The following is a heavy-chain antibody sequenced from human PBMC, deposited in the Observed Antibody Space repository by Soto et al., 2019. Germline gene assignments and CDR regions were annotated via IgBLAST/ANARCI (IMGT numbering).Heavy chain of an antibody. CDR1: EFTFSSYE. CDR2: ISTSGTTI. CDR3: VRFGGAAAGPGDY. V-gene: IGHV3-48*03. Sequence: GGSLRLSCVASEFTFSSYEMNWVRQAPGKWRGWVSHISTSGTTIYYTDSVKGRFTISRDKDKKSPYLQMTSMRAEDTAVYYCVRFGGAAAGPGDYWGQGTLVNVSS. J-gene: IGHJ4*02. D-gene: IGHD6-13*01.